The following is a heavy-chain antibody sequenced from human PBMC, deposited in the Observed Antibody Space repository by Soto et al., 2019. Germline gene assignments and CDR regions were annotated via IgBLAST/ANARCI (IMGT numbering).Heavy chain of an antibody. V-gene: IGHV3-30-3*01. CDR1: GFTFSSYA. CDR2: ISYDGSNK. D-gene: IGHD2-21*02. CDR3: ARAIVVVTAAPLDY. J-gene: IGHJ4*02. Sequence: QVQLVESGGGVVQPGRSLRLSCAASGFTFSSYAMHWVRKAPGKGLEWVAVISYDGSNKYYADSVKGRFTISRDNSKNTLYLQMNSLRAEDTAVYYCARAIVVVTAAPLDYWGQGTLVTVSS.